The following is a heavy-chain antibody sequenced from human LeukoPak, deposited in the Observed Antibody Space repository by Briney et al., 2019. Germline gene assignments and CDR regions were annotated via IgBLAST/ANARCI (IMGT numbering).Heavy chain of an antibody. CDR2: IYHSGST. V-gene: IGHV4-30-2*01. Sequence: PSQTLSVTCAVSGGSISSGGYSWSWIRQPPGKGLEWIGYIYHSGSTYYNPSLKSRVTISVDRSKNQFSLKLSSVTAADTAVYYCARGPNAFDIWGQGTMVTVSS. CDR1: GGSISSGGYS. J-gene: IGHJ3*02. CDR3: ARGPNAFDI.